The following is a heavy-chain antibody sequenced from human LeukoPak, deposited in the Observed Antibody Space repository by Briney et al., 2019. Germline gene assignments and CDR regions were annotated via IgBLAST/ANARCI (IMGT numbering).Heavy chain of an antibody. CDR3: ARDPRGIAAAASYYFDY. CDR1: GFTFSSYS. D-gene: IGHD6-13*01. V-gene: IGHV3-21*01. J-gene: IGHJ4*02. Sequence: PGGSLRLSCAASGFTFSSYSMNWVRQAPGKGLEWVSSISSSSSYIYYADSVKGRFTISRDNAKNSLYLQMNSLRAEDTAVYYCARDPRGIAAAASYYFDYWGQGTLVTVSS. CDR2: ISSSSSYI.